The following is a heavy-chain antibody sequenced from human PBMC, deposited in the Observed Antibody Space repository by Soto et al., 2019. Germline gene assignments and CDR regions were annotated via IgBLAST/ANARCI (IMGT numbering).Heavy chain of an antibody. D-gene: IGHD2-15*01. V-gene: IGHV3-33*01. CDR2: IWYDGSNK. Sequence: GGSLRLSCAASGFTFSSYGMHWVRQAPGKGLEWVAVIWYDGSNKYYADSVKGRFTISRDNSKNTLYLQMNSLRAEDTAVYYCARGGKIVVVVAAGLEAFDIWGQGTMVTVS. J-gene: IGHJ3*02. CDR1: GFTFSSYG. CDR3: ARGGKIVVVVAAGLEAFDI.